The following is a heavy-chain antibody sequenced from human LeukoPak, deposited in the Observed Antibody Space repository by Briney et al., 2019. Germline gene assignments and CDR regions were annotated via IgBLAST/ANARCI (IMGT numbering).Heavy chain of an antibody. CDR3: ARRGAANWFDP. Sequence: PSETLSLTYTVSGGSMSTSNYYWGWLRQPPGKGLEWIESLFYSGSTYYSPSLKSRVTISLDTSRNQFSLTLNSVTAADPTVYYCARRGAANWFDPWGQGTLVTVSS. D-gene: IGHD2-15*01. J-gene: IGHJ5*02. CDR1: GGSMSTSNYY. V-gene: IGHV4-39*01. CDR2: LFYSGST.